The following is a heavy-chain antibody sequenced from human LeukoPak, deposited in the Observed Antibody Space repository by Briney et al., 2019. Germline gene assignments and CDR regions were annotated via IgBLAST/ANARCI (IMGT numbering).Heavy chain of an antibody. CDR1: GYTFTSYG. D-gene: IGHD2-2*02. Sequence: ASVKVSCTASGYTFTSYGLTWVRQAPGQGLEWMGWITTYSGNTNYAQKLQGRVTMTTDTSTSTAYMELRSLRSDDTAVYYCARERGCHNAFDIWGNGTMVTVSS. V-gene: IGHV1-18*01. CDR3: ARERGCHNAFDI. J-gene: IGHJ3*02. CDR2: ITTYSGNT.